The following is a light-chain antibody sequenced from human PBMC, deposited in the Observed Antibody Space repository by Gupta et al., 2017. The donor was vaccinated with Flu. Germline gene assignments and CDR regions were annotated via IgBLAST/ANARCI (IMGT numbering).Light chain of an antibody. Sequence: SQATLSLSPGERATLSCRASQSINSNLDWYQQKPGQAPSLIIYDVSRRVAGVPARFSGSGSGTEFSLTISSLQSEDFAVYYWQQDSTWPLFGHGTRVDIK. CDR3: QQDSTWPL. CDR1: QSINSN. J-gene: IGKJ3*01. CDR2: DVS. V-gene: IGKV3-15*01.